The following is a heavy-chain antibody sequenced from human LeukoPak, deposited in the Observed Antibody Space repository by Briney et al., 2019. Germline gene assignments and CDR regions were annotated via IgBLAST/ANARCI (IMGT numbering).Heavy chain of an antibody. V-gene: IGHV4-30-4*08. J-gene: IGHJ3*02. CDR2: IYYSGST. CDR3: ARGSGASDAFDI. D-gene: IGHD3-10*01. CDR1: GGSISSGDYY. Sequence: SQTLSLTCTVSGGSISSGDYYWSWIRQPPGKGLEWIGYIYYSGSTYYNPSLESRVTISVDTSKNQFSLKLSSVTAADTAVYYCARGSGASDAFDIWGQGTMVTVSS.